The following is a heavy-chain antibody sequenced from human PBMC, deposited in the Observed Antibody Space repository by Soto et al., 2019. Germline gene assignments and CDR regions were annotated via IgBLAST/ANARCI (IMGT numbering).Heavy chain of an antibody. CDR3: ARDEGRQGPEYFHH. J-gene: IGHJ1*01. V-gene: IGHV3-74*01. CDR2: INVDGNTI. Sequence: EVQLVESGGGLVQPGGSLRLSCAASGFGFSTYWMYWVRQAPGKGLVWVSRINVDGNTINYADSVKGRFTVSRDNAKNTLYLQMNSLRAEDTAVYYCARDEGRQGPEYFHHWGQGTLVTVSS. CDR1: GFGFSTYW.